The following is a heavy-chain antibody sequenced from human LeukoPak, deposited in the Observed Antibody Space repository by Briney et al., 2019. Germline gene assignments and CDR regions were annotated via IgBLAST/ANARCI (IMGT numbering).Heavy chain of an antibody. D-gene: IGHD5-24*01. J-gene: IGHJ4*02. CDR1: GFMFSSNW. CDR2: I. CDR3: AKEGRSLQTY. V-gene: IGHV3-7*03. Sequence: GGSLRLSCAASGFMFSSNWMSWVRLAPGKGLEWVANIKGRFTISRDNAKNSLYLQMNSLRVEDTAVYYCAKEGRSLQTYWGQGTLVTVSS.